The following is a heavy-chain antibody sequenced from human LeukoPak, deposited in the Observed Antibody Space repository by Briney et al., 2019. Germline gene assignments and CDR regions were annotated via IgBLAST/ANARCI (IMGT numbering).Heavy chain of an antibody. J-gene: IGHJ4*02. V-gene: IGHV3-23*01. Sequence: QPGGSLRLSCAATGFAFSNYSMNWVRQAPGKGLEWVSAISGSGGSTYYADSVKGRFTISRDNSKNTLYLQMNSLRAEDTAVYYCAKDLRDSSGWSGDYWGQGTLVTVSS. CDR3: AKDLRDSSGWSGDY. CDR1: GFAFSNYS. CDR2: ISGSGGST. D-gene: IGHD6-19*01.